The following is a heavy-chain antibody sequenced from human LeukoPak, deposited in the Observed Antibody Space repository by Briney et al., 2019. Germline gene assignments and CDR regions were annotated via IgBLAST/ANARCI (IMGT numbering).Heavy chain of an antibody. J-gene: IGHJ4*02. V-gene: IGHV1-2*02. D-gene: IGHD3-10*01. CDR1: GYTFTGYY. Sequence: GASVKVSCNASGYTFTGYYMHWVRQAPGQGLEWMGWINPNSGGTNYQGRVTMTRDTSISTAYMELSRLRSDDTAVYYCARGAPMGYFDYWGQGTRVTVSS. CDR2: INPNSGGT. CDR3: ARGAPMGYFDY.